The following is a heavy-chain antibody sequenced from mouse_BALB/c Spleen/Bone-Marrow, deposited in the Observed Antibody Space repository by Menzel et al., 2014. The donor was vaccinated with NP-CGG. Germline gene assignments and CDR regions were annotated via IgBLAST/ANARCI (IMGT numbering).Heavy chain of an antibody. V-gene: IGHV1-7*01. CDR2: INPSTGYT. Sequence: VKLQESGAELAKPGASVKMSCKASGYTFTSYWMHWVKQRPGQGLEWIGYINPSTGYTEYNQKFKDKATLTADESSSTAYMQLSSLTSEDSAVYYCARMGVWGWGQGTSVTVSS. CDR3: ARMGVWG. J-gene: IGHJ4*01. CDR1: GYTFTSYW. D-gene: IGHD2-10*02.